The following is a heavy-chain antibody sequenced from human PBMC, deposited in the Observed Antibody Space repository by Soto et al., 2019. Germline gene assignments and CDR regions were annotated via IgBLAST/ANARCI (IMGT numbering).Heavy chain of an antibody. CDR2: IWYDGSNK. V-gene: IGHV3-33*01. CDR1: GFTFSSYG. J-gene: IGHJ3*02. CDR3: ARDDPIIAFDI. Sequence: GSLRLSCAASGFTFSSYGMHWVRQAPGKGLEWVAVIWYDGSNKYYADSVKGRFTISRDNYKNTLYLQMNSLRVEDTAVYYCARDDPIIAFDIWRQETMVTVS.